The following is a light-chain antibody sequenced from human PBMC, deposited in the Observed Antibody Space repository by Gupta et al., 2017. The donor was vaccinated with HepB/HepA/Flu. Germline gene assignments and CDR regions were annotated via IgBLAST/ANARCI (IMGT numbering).Light chain of an antibody. CDR2: QDN. Sequence: SYDLTQPPSVSVAPGQTASITCSGDNLGDKYACWYQHHPGQTPVLVIYQDNKRPSGIPERFSGSNSGTTATLTISGTQAMDEADYYCQAWDSSTPCVFGGGTKLTVL. V-gene: IGLV3-1*01. CDR1: NLGDKY. CDR3: QAWDSSTPCV. J-gene: IGLJ3*02.